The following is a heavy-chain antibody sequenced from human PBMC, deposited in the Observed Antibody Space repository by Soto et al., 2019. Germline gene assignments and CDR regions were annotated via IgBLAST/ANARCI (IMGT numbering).Heavy chain of an antibody. CDR1: GFTFSSYG. CDR2: IWYDGSNK. Sequence: QVQLVESGGGVVQPGRSLRLSCAASGFTFSSYGMHWVRQAPGKGLEWVAVIWYDGSNKYYADSVKGRFTISRDNSKIPLYLHMHSLRAEDTGVDYLCRQTPRCPDSRSSYYYYYYTAVWGKGTTVTVSS. J-gene: IGHJ6*03. D-gene: IGHD6-13*01. CDR3: CRQTPRCPDSRSSYYYYYYTAV. V-gene: IGHV3-33*01.